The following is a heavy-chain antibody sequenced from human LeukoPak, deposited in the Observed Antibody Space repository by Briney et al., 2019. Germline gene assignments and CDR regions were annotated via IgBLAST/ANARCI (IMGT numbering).Heavy chain of an antibody. D-gene: IGHD2-21*02. V-gene: IGHV3-66*01. Sequence: PGGSLRLSCTASGFAVSSNYINWVRQAPGKGLEWVSVIHSGGNTYYAHSVKDRFTISRDNSKNTAYLQMNSLRAEDTALYYCARERDGYCGGDCYYYYGMDVWGQGTTVTVSS. CDR1: GFAVSSNY. CDR3: ARERDGYCGGDCYYYYGMDV. CDR2: IHSGGNT. J-gene: IGHJ6*02.